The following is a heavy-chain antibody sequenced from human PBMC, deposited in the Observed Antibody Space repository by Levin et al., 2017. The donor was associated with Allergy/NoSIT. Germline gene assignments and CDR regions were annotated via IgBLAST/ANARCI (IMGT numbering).Heavy chain of an antibody. Sequence: GESLKISCAASGFTFSSYAMSWVRQAPGKGLVWVSAISGSGGSTYYADSVKGRFTISRDNSKNTLYLQMNSLRAEDTAVYYCAKDRSMIVVGTFDYWGQGTLVTVSS. J-gene: IGHJ4*02. V-gene: IGHV3-23*01. D-gene: IGHD3-22*01. CDR1: GFTFSSYA. CDR2: ISGSGGST. CDR3: AKDRSMIVVGTFDY.